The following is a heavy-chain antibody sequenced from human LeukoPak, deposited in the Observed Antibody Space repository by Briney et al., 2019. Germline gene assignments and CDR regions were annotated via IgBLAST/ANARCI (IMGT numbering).Heavy chain of an antibody. CDR3: AKGQRGIASAGVMDV. CDR2: IWSTGANK. J-gene: IGHJ6*03. V-gene: IGHV3-30*02. D-gene: IGHD6-13*01. Sequence: PGGSLRLSCAASGLTFSTYAMSWVRQAPGKGLEWVAGIWSTGANKYYADTVKGRFTISRDNAKNILSLQMNSLRAEDTAVYYCAKGQRGIASAGVMDVWGRGTTVAVSS. CDR1: GLTFSTYA.